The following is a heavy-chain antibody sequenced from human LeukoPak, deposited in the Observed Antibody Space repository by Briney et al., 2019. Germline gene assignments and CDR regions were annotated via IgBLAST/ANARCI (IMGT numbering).Heavy chain of an antibody. Sequence: SETLSLTCTVSGGSISSYYWSWIRQPPGMGLEWIGYVSDSGSTTYNPSLKSRLTISVDTSKNQFSLKLSSVTAADTAVYYCARGGSSGYDPFDYWGQGTLVTVSS. V-gene: IGHV4-59*01. CDR2: VSDSGST. D-gene: IGHD5-12*01. J-gene: IGHJ4*02. CDR1: GGSISSYY. CDR3: ARGGSSGYDPFDY.